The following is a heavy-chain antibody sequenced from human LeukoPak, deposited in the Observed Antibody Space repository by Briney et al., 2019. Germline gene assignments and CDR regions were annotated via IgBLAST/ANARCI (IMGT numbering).Heavy chain of an antibody. CDR3: VKSAGKDGYRDVFDI. D-gene: IGHD5-24*01. CDR1: GISFSNSA. V-gene: IGHV3-23*01. J-gene: IGHJ3*02. Sequence: GGSLRLSCVPSGISFSNSALNWVRQAPGKGLEWVATITKNGDKTYYADSVKGLFTISRDTFRDTLYLQMNSLRAEDTAVYHCVKSAGKDGYRDVFDIWGQGTVVTVSS. CDR2: ITKNGDKT.